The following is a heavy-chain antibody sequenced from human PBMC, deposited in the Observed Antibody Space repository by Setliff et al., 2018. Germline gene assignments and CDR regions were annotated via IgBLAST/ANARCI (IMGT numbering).Heavy chain of an antibody. CDR1: GYTFTTHG. V-gene: IGHV1-18*01. J-gene: IGHJ4*02. CDR3: VRDLGQWALDF. CDR2: ISTDDGDT. D-gene: IGHD1-26*01. Sequence: ASVKVSCKASGYTFTTHGISWVRQAPGQGLEWMGWISTDDGDTNFAQKFQGRVTLTTDTSTGTAYMELKNLRSDDTAVYYCVRDLGQWALDFWGQGTLVTVSS.